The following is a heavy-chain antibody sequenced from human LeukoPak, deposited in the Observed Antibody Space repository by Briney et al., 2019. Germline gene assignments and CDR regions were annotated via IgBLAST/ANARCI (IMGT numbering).Heavy chain of an antibody. D-gene: IGHD1-26*01. CDR3: ARDLSLREGPDY. J-gene: IGHJ4*02. V-gene: IGHV1-3*01. Sequence: GASVKVSCEASGYTFTSYAMHWVRQAPGQRLEWMGWINAGNGNTKYSQKFQGRVTITRDTSASTAYMELSSLRSEDTAVYYCARDLSLREGPDYWGQGTLVTVSS. CDR1: GYTFTSYA. CDR2: INAGNGNT.